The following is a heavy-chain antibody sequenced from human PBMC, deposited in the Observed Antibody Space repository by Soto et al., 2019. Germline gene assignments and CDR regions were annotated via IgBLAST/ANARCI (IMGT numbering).Heavy chain of an antibody. V-gene: IGHV1-3*01. D-gene: IGHD6-13*01. CDR1: GYTFTSYA. CDR2: INAGNGNT. CDR3: AREADSSSWYSDWYFDL. J-gene: IGHJ2*01. Sequence: QVQLVQSGAEVKKPGASVKVSCKASGYTFTSYAMHWVRQAPGQRLEWMGWINAGNGNTKYSQKFQGRVTITRDTFASTAYMELSSLRSEDTAVYYCAREADSSSWYSDWYFDLWGRGTLVTVSS.